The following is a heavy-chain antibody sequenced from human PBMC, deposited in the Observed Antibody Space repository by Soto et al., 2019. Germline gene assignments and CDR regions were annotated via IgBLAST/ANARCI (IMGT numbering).Heavy chain of an antibody. J-gene: IGHJ4*02. CDR1: GFTFSSYA. V-gene: IGHV3-23*01. D-gene: IGHD6-6*01. Sequence: GGSLRLSCAASGFTFSSYAMSWVRQAPGKGLEWVSAISGSGGRTHYADSVKGRFTISRDNSKNTLYLQMNSLRAEDTAVYYCAKDLTEYSSSSDYWGQGTLVTVSS. CDR2: ISGSGGRT. CDR3: AKDLTEYSSSSDY.